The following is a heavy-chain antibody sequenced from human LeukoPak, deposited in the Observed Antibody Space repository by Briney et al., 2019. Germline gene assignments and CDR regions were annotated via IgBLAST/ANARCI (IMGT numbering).Heavy chain of an antibody. CDR2: ISGSGGST. J-gene: IGHJ4*02. V-gene: IGHV3-23*01. D-gene: IGHD4-23*01. Sequence: QAGGSLRLSCAASGFTFSSYAMSWVRQAPGKGLEWVSAISGSGGSTYYADSVKGRFTISRDNSKNTLYLQMNSLRAEDTAVYYCAKWGYGGNSGNDYWGQGTLVTVSS. CDR1: GFTFSSYA. CDR3: AKWGYGGNSGNDY.